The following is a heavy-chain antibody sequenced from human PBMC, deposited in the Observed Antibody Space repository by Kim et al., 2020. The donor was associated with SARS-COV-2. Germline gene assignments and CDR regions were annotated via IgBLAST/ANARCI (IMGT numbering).Heavy chain of an antibody. V-gene: IGHV1-58*01. CDR2: DVRRGKT. CDR3: AAEDY. J-gene: IGHJ4*02. Sequence: DVRRGKTNYAQKFQERVTLPRDMSTSTAYMELSSLRSEDTAVYYCAAEDYWGQGTLVTVSS.